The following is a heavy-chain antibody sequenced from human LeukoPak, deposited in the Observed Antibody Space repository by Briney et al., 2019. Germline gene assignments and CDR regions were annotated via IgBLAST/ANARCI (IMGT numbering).Heavy chain of an antibody. CDR1: GFTLSSYS. V-gene: IGHV3-48*04. J-gene: IGHJ4*02. CDR2: ISSSSSTI. CDR3: ARDHIRYYYGSGDYFDY. D-gene: IGHD3-10*01. Sequence: PGGSLRLSCAASGFTLSSYSMNWVRQAPGKGLEWVPYISSSSSTIYYADSVKGRFTISRDNAKNSLYLQMNSLRAEDTAVYYCARDHIRYYYGSGDYFDYWGREPWSPSPQ.